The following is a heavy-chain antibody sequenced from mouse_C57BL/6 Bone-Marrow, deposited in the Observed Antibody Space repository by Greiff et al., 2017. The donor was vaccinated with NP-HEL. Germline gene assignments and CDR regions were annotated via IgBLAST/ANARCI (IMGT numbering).Heavy chain of an antibody. V-gene: IGHV5-12*01. CDR3: ARHSNYGGAMDY. CDR1: GFTFSDYY. CDR2: ISNGGGST. Sequence: DVKLVESGGGLVQPGGSLKLSCAASGFTFSDYYMYWVRQTPEKRLEWVAYISNGGGSTYYPDTVKGRFTISRDNAKNTLYLQMSRLKSEDTAMYYCARHSNYGGAMDYWGQGTSVTVSS. D-gene: IGHD2-5*01. J-gene: IGHJ4*01.